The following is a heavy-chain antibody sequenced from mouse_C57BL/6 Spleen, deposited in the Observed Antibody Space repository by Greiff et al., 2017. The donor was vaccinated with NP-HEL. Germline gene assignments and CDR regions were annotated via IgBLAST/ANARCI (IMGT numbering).Heavy chain of an antibody. D-gene: IGHD4-1*01. Sequence: GGGLVQPGGSMTLSCVASGFTFSNYWMNWVRQSPEKGLEWVAQIRLISDNYAKPYAESVKGRFTISRDDSKSMVYLQIDNLRAEDTGIYYCTDNSNWDIDYAMDYWGQGTSVTVSS. V-gene: IGHV6-3*01. CDR3: TDNSNWDIDYAMDY. CDR2: IRLISDNYAK. J-gene: IGHJ4*01. CDR1: GFTFSNYW.